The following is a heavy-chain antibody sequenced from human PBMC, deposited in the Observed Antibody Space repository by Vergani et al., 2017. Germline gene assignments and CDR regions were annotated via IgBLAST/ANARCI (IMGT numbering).Heavy chain of an antibody. J-gene: IGHJ6*03. CDR2: IIPFFGTA. D-gene: IGHD1-1*01. V-gene: IGHV1-69*01. Sequence: QVQLVQSGAEAKKPGSSVRVSCKTSGGAFTHYAFSWVRQAPGQGLEWMGGIIPFFGTANYAQRFQGRVTITADESTNTVYVELSSLRSEDTAVYYFARGKDARGNDNYYYMDIWGKGTTVTV. CDR3: ARGKDARGNDNYYYMDI. CDR1: GGAFTHYA.